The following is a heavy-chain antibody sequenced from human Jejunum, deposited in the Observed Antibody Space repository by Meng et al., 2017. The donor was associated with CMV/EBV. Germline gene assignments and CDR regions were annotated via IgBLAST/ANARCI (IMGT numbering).Heavy chain of an antibody. D-gene: IGHD4/OR15-4a*01. CDR3: SYGANYYFDY. Sequence: SWAVSDLTVSNVFMNWVRQAPGKGLEWVGRIKGEADGGTTDYAAPVRGRFIISRDDSKNTVYLEMNSLQVDDAAVYYCSYGANYYFDYWGPGTLVTVSS. CDR2: IKGEADGGTT. V-gene: IGHV3-15*07. J-gene: IGHJ4*02. CDR1: DLTVSNVF.